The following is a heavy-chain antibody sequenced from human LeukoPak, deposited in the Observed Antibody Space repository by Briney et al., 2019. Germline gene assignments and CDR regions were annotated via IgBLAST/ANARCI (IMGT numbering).Heavy chain of an antibody. V-gene: IGHV3-48*01. CDR2: ISSSSSTI. CDR1: GFIFSTYS. CDR3: ARDDHYNYYYMAV. Sequence: PGGSLRLSCAASGFIFSTYSMNWVRQTPGKGLEWVSYISSSSSTIYYADSVKGRFTISRDNAENSLYLQMNSLGAEDTAVYYCARDDHYNYYYMAVWGKGTTVTVSS. J-gene: IGHJ6*03.